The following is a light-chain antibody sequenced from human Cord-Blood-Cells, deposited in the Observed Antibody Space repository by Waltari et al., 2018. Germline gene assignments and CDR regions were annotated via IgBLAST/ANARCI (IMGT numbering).Light chain of an antibody. CDR1: SSDGGGYNY. CDR3: CSYAGSYV. V-gene: IGLV2-11*01. J-gene: IGLJ1*01. CDR2: DVS. Sequence: QSALTQPRSVSGSPGQSVTISYTGTSSDGGGYNYVSWYQQHPGKAPKLMIYDVSKRPSGVPDRFSGSKSGNTASLTISGLQAEDEADYYCCSYAGSYVFGTGTKVTVL.